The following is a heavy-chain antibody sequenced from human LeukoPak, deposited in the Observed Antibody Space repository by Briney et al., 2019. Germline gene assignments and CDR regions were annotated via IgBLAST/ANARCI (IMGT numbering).Heavy chain of an antibody. CDR2: IKEDGSEK. CDR1: GFSFSSYW. D-gene: IGHD1-26*01. CDR3: GRSGIVTTAVPF. Sequence: GGSLRLSCAASGFSFSSYWMSWVRQAPGKGLEWVANIKEDGSEKNYVDSVKGRLTISRDNAKNSLYLQMNTLRAEDTAVYYCGRSGIVTTAVPFWGQGTLVTVSS. V-gene: IGHV3-7*01. J-gene: IGHJ4*02.